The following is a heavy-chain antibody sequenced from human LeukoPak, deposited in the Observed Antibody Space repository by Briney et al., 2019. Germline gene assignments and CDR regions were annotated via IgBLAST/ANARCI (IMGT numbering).Heavy chain of an antibody. J-gene: IGHJ3*02. V-gene: IGHV4-34*01. CDR3: ARDRAYYLDAFDI. CDR1: GGSFSGYY. CDR2: INHSGST. Sequence: SETLSLTCAVYGGSFSGYYWSWIRQPPGKGLEWIGEINHSGSTNYNPSLKSRVTISVDTSKNQFSLKLSSVTAADTAVYYCARDRAYYLDAFDIWGQGTMVTVSS. D-gene: IGHD3-10*01.